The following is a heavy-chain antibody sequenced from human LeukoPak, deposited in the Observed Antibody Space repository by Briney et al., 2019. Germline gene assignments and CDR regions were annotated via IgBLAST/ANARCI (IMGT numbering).Heavy chain of an antibody. V-gene: IGHV3-30*01. Sequence: PGRSLRLSCAASGFTFSSYAMHWVRQAPGKGLEWVAVISYDGSNKYYADSVKGRFTISRDNSKNMLYLQMNSLRAEDTAVYYCARAAYYYYYMDVWGKGTTVTVSS. J-gene: IGHJ6*03. CDR1: GFTFSSYA. CDR3: ARAAYYYYYMDV. CDR2: ISYDGSNK.